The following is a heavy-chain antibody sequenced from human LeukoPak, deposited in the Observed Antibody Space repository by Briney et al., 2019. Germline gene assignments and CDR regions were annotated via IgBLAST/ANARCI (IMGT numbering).Heavy chain of an antibody. V-gene: IGHV1-2*04. J-gene: IGHJ4*02. Sequence: ASVKVSCKASGYTFTGYYMHWVRQAPGQGLEWMGWINPNSGGTNYAQKFQGWVTMTRDTSISTAYMELSSLRSEDTAVYYCASLGEIDWFGGYWGQGTLVTVSS. CDR3: ASLGEIDWFGGY. D-gene: IGHD3-10*01. CDR2: INPNSGGT. CDR1: GYTFTGYY.